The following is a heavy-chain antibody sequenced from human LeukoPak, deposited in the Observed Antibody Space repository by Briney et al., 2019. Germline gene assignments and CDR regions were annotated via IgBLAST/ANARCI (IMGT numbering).Heavy chain of an antibody. J-gene: IGHJ4*02. CDR1: GYTFTSYA. CDR3: ARERFTYYDILPGYYTWRYFDY. D-gene: IGHD3-9*01. CDR2: INTNTGDP. Sequence: ASVKVSCKASGYTFTSYAMNWVRQAPGQGGEWRGWINTNTGDPTYAQRFTGRCVFSLDTSVSTAYLQTSSLKAEDTAVYYCARERFTYYDILPGYYTWRYFDYWGQGTLVTVSS. V-gene: IGHV7-4-1*02.